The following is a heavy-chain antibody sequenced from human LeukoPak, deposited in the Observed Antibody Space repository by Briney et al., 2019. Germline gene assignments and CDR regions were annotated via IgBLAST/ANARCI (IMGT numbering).Heavy chain of an antibody. D-gene: IGHD3-9*01. CDR3: ARRRISNRGGMRNYDILTGYWDY. V-gene: IGHV5-51*01. CDR1: GYSFTSYW. CDR2: IYPGDSDT. J-gene: IGHJ4*02. Sequence: GESLKISCKGSGYSFTSYWIGWVRQMPGKGLEWMGIIYPGDSDTRYSPSFQGQVTISADKSISTAYLQWSSLKASDTAMYYCARRRISNRGGMRNYDILTGYWDYWGQGTLVTVSS.